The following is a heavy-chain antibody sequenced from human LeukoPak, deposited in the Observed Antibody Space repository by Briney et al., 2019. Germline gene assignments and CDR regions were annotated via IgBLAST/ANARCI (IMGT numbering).Heavy chain of an antibody. Sequence: GGSLRLSCAASGFTFSSYAMSWVRQAPGKGLEWVSAISGSGCSTYYADSVKGRFTISRDNSKNTLYLQMNSLRAEDTAVYYCAKDAEQWLVGSHFDYWGQGTLVTVSS. CDR3: AKDAEQWLVGSHFDY. CDR2: ISGSGCST. J-gene: IGHJ4*02. D-gene: IGHD6-19*01. CDR1: GFTFSSYA. V-gene: IGHV3-23*01.